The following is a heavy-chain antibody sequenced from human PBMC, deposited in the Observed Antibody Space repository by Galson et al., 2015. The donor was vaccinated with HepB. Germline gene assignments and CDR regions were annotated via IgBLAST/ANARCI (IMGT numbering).Heavy chain of an antibody. CDR2: ISGSGGST. Sequence: SLRLSCAASGFTFSSYAMSWARQAPGEGLEWVSAISGSGGSTYYADSVKGRFTISRDNSMNTLYLQMNSLRAEDTAVYYCANGGFGDPLGWGQGTLVTVSS. CDR3: ANGGFGDPLG. D-gene: IGHD3-10*01. V-gene: IGHV3-23*01. CDR1: GFTFSSYA. J-gene: IGHJ4*02.